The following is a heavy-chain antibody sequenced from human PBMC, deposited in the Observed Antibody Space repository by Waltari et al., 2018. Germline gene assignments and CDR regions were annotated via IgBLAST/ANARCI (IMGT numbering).Heavy chain of an antibody. CDR2: IYYSGNT. Sequence: QVQLQESGPGLVKPSQTLSLTCTVSGGSISSGGYYWSWIRQRPGKGLAWIGYIYYSGNTKYNPALKSRVTISVDTSKNQFSLKLSSVTAADTAVYYCARAEPRGNAFDIWGQGTMVTVSS. D-gene: IGHD3-10*01. CDR1: GGSISSGGYY. J-gene: IGHJ3*02. CDR3: ARAEPRGNAFDI. V-gene: IGHV4-31*03.